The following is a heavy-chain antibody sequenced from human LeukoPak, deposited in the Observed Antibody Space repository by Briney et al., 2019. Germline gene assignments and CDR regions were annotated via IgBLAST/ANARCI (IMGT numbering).Heavy chain of an antibody. D-gene: IGHD4-11*01. V-gene: IGHV3-30*02. CDR1: GFTFSSYG. CDR3: ARDVSGLQSGPR. CDR2: IRYDGSNK. Sequence: GGSLRLSCAASGFTFSSYGMHWVRQAPGKGLEWVAFIRYDGSNKYYADSVKGRFTISRDNSKNTLYLQMNSLRAEDTAVYYCARDVSGLQSGPRWGQGTLVTVSS. J-gene: IGHJ4*02.